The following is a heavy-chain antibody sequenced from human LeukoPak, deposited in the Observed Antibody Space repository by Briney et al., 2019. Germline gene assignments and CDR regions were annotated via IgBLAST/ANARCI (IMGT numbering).Heavy chain of an antibody. CDR2: INLTGNT. CDR1: GGSFSGFY. V-gene: IGHV4-34*01. CDR3: ARVRHDALEYGSYMDV. J-gene: IGHJ6*03. Sequence: PSETLSLTCAVDGGSFSGFYWSWIRQTPGKGLEWIGDINLTGNTNYNPSLTDYNPSLKSRVTISVDSSNNELSLKVTSLTAADTGVYYCARVRHDALEYGSYMDVWGKGTTVSASS. D-gene: IGHD1-1*01.